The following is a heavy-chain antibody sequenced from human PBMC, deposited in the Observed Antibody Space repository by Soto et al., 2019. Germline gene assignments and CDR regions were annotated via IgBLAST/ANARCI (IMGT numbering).Heavy chain of an antibody. V-gene: IGHV3-23*01. CDR2: ISGSGGST. CDR1: GFTLSSYA. D-gene: IGHD5-12*01. CDR3: ARGTTGSGLKTLRTLFDY. Sequence: GGSLRLSCAASGFTLSSYAMSWVRQAPGKGLEWVSAISGSGGSTYYADSVKGRFTISRDNSKNTLYLQMNSLRAEDTAVYYCARGTTGSGLKTLRTLFDYWGQGTLVTVSS. J-gene: IGHJ4*02.